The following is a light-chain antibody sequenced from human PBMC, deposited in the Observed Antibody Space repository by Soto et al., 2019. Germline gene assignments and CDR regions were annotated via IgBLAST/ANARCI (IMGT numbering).Light chain of an antibody. V-gene: IGKV3-11*01. Sequence: EIVLTQSPATLSLSPGERATLSCRASQSVSSYLAWYQQKPGQAPRLLISDASNRATGIPARFSGSGSGTDFTLNVSSLEPEDFAVYYWQQRRDWPLTFGGGTKVEI. CDR1: QSVSSY. CDR3: QQRRDWPLT. CDR2: DAS. J-gene: IGKJ4*01.